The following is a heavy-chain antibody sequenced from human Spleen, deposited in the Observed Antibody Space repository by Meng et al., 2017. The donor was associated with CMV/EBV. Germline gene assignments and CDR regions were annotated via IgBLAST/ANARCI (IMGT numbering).Heavy chain of an antibody. CDR2: IYSGGGT. D-gene: IGHD2-21*01. V-gene: IGHV3-66*02. CDR1: GFTVSNDY. CDR3: ARDLWYSSDSGY. Sequence: GESLKISCAASGFTVSNDYMSWVRQAPGKGLEWVSVIYSGGGTYYADSVKGRFTISRDNSKNTVFLQMNNLRPDDTAVYFCARDLWYSSDSGYCGQGTLVTVSS. J-gene: IGHJ4*02.